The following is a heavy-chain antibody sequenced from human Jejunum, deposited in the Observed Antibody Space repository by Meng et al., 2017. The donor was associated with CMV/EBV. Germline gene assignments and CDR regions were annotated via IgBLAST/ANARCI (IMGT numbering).Heavy chain of an antibody. J-gene: IGHJ5*02. D-gene: IGHD2-2*01. CDR2: IYYSGRT. CDR3: ARTQDCTRTSCYTGFDP. Sequence: SISSGDYYWSWIRQPPGKGLEWIGFIYYSGRTYYNPSLKSRITISVDTSKNQFSLRLSSVTAADTAVYYCARTQDCTRTSCYTGFDPWGQGTLVTVSS. V-gene: IGHV4-30-4*08. CDR1: SISSGDYY.